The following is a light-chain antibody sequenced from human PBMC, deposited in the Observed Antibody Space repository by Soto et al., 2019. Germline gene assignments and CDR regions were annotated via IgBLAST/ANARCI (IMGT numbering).Light chain of an antibody. V-gene: IGKV1-5*01. Sequence: DIRMTQSPSTLSASVGDTVTITCRASQSIDTWLAWYQQKAGKAPKFLIYDVSTLESGVPSRFSGSGSGTEFTLTITGLQPDDFATYYCQQYSDYWTFGQGTKVE. CDR3: QQYSDYWT. CDR2: DVS. J-gene: IGKJ1*01. CDR1: QSIDTW.